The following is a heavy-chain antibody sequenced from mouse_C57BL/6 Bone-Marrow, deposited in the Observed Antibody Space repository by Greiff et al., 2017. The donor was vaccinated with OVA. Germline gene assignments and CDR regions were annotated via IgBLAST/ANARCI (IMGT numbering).Heavy chain of an antibody. CDR1: GYAFSSYW. V-gene: IGHV1-80*01. Sequence: VQLQQSGAELVKPGASVKISCKASGYAFSSYWMNWVKQRPGKGLEWIGQIYPGDGDTNYNGKFKGKATLTADKSSSTAYMQLSSLTSEDSAVYYCARPRYDYDEAWFAYWGQGTLVTVSA. D-gene: IGHD2-4*01. CDR2: IYPGDGDT. CDR3: ARPRYDYDEAWFAY. J-gene: IGHJ3*01.